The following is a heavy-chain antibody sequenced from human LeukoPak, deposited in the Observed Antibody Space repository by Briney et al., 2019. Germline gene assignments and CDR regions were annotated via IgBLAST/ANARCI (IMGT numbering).Heavy chain of an antibody. CDR3: ARRWFGRADEWGFDY. CDR1: GYTFTGYY. V-gene: IGHV1-2*02. Sequence: GASVKVSCKASGYTFTGYYMHWVRQAPGQGLEWMGWINPNSGGTNYAQKFQGRVTMTRDTSISTAYMELSRLRSDDTAVYYCARRWFGRADEWGFDYWGQGTLVTVSS. D-gene: IGHD3-10*01. CDR2: INPNSGGT. J-gene: IGHJ4*02.